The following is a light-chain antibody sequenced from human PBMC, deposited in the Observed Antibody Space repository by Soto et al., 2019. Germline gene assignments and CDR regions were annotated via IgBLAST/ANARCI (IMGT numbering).Light chain of an antibody. J-gene: IGLJ3*02. V-gene: IGLV2-14*01. CDR3: SSYTSSSTWV. CDR1: SSDVGGYNY. CDR2: EVS. Sequence: QSALTQPASVSGSPGQSITISCTGTSSDVGGYNYVSWYQQHPGKAPKLMIYEVSNRPSGVSNRFSGCKSDNTASLTISGLQAEDEADYYCSSYTSSSTWVFGGGTQLTVL.